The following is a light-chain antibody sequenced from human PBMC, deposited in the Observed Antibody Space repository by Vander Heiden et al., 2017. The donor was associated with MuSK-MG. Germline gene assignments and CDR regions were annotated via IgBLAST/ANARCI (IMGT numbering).Light chain of an antibody. V-gene: IGLV1-40*01. CDR1: SSNIGAGYG. CDR2: GNS. Sequence: QSVLTQPPSVSGAPGQRLTVSCTGSSSNIGAGYGGHWYQQVPGTAPKLLIYGNSNRPSGVADQFSGSRSGTSASVAITGLQAEDEADYYCQSYDSSLSGPCVVFGGGTKLTVL. CDR3: QSYDSSLSGPCVV. J-gene: IGLJ2*01.